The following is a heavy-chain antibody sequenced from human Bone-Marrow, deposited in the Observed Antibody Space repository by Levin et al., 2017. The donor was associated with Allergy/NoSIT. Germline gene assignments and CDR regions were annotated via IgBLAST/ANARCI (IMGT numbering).Heavy chain of an antibody. D-gene: IGHD3-22*01. Sequence: PSETLSLTCTVSGGSISSYYWSWIRQPPGKGLEWIGYIYYSGNTNYNPSLKSRITISVDTSKNQFSLKLSSVTAADTAVYYCARSYYDSSGDLRAAYFDLWGRGTLVTVSS. CDR2: IYYSGNT. V-gene: IGHV4-59*08. J-gene: IGHJ2*01. CDR3: ARSYYDSSGDLRAAYFDL. CDR1: GGSISSYY.